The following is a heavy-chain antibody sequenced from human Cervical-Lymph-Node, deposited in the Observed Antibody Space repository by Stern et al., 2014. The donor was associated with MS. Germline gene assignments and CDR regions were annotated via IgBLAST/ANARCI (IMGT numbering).Heavy chain of an antibody. CDR1: GGSISSNY. CDR2: FFYWGTP. Sequence: QLQLQESGPGLVKPSETLSLTCTVSGGSISSNYWTWIRQPPGKGLECFGPFFYWGTPPSTPPLKSLIPIPGDTPKNLFSVRLSSVPAADPAVYYCVKMSGPRHFDYWGQGTLVTVSS. V-gene: IGHV4-59*01. J-gene: IGHJ4*02. CDR3: VKMSGPRHFDY.